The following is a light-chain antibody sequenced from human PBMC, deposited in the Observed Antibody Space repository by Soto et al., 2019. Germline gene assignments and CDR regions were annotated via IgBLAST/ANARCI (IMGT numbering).Light chain of an antibody. Sequence: QSVLTQPASVSGSRGQSMTMSCTGTSSDVGGYNYVSWYQQHPGKAPKLMIYEVSNRPSGVSNRFSGSKSGNTASLTISGLQAEDEADYYCSSYTSTSTRLFGTGTKVTVL. CDR3: SSYTSTSTRL. J-gene: IGLJ1*01. V-gene: IGLV2-14*01. CDR1: SSDVGGYNY. CDR2: EVS.